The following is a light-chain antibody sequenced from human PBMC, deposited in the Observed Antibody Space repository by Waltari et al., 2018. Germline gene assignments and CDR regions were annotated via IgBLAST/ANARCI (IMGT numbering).Light chain of an antibody. CDR2: YNSDPEK. V-gene: IGLV5-37*01. CDR3: MFWPSNVWV. J-gene: IGLJ3*02. Sequence: QPVLTHPPSSSASPGESARLTCTLPSDINVGYFIIYWYQQKPGSPPRFLLYYNSDPEKAQGSGVPSRFSGSKDASANAGILLISGLQSEDEADYYCMFWPSNVWVFGGGTKLT. CDR1: SDINVGYFI.